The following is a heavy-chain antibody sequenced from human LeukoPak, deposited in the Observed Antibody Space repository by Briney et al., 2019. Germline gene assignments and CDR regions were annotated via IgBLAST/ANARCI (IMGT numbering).Heavy chain of an antibody. D-gene: IGHD2-15*01. CDR1: GFTFSSYA. J-gene: IGHJ3*02. V-gene: IGHV3-53*01. CDR2: IYSGGST. Sequence: GGSLRLSCVASGFTFSSYAMSWVRQAPGKGLEWVSVIYSGGSTYYADSVKGRFTISRDNSKNTLSLQMNSLRAEDTALYYCARGGAASGFDIWGQGTMVTVSS. CDR3: ARGGAASGFDI.